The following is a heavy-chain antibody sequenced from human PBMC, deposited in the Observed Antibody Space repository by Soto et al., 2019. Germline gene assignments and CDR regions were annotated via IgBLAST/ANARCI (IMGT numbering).Heavy chain of an antibody. CDR2: IYYSGTT. CDR3: ARGRRGTYDAFDI. Sequence: QVQLRESGPGLVKPSETLSLTCTVSSGSIGTYFWSWIRQPPGKGLEWIGYIYYSGTTNYNPSLKSRVTIFLDTSKNQFSLRLSSVTAADTAVYYCARGRRGTYDAFDIWGQGTLVTVSS. V-gene: IGHV4-59*01. CDR1: SGSIGTYF. D-gene: IGHD1-26*01. J-gene: IGHJ3*02.